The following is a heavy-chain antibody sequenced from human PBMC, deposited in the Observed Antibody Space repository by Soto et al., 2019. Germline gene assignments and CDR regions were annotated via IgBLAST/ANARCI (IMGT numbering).Heavy chain of an antibody. CDR2: INPSGGTT. CDR3: ARSYCGGDCPNNWFDP. Sequence: QVQLVQSGAEVRTPGASVKVSCKVSGYIFSAYYIHWVRQVPGQGLEWMGIINPSGGTTTYAQEFQGRVTMTRDTSTSTVYMELGSLRSEDTAMHYCARSYCGGDCPNNWFDPWGQGTLVTVSS. D-gene: IGHD2-21*02. V-gene: IGHV1-46*01. J-gene: IGHJ5*02. CDR1: GYIFSAYY.